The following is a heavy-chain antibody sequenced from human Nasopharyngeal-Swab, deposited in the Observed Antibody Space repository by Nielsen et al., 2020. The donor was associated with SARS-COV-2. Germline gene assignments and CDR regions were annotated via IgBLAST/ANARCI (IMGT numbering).Heavy chain of an antibody. V-gene: IGHV4-59*12. CDR1: GGSISSYF. J-gene: IGHJ4*02. D-gene: IGHD3-3*01. Sequence: SETLSLTCTVSGGSISSYFWGWIRQPPGRGLEWLGYVYYTGDTNYHPSLKSRVTTSLDKSKNQFSMKLSSVTAADTAVYYCARDSSAWPRAFVYWGQGSLVTVSS. CDR2: VYYTGDT. CDR3: ARDSSAWPRAFVY.